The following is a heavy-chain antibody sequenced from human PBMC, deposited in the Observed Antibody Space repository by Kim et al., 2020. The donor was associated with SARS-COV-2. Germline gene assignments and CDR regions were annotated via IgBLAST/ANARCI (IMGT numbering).Heavy chain of an antibody. CDR1: GFTFSSYW. J-gene: IGHJ6*02. V-gene: IGHV3-7*01. CDR2: IKQDGSEK. CDR3: ARDPPPASYYQNYYYYGMDV. D-gene: IGHD3-10*01. Sequence: GGSLRLSCAASGFTFSSYWMSWVRQAPGKGLEWVANIKQDGSEKYYVDSVKGRFTISRDNAKNSLYLQMNSLRAEDMAVYYCARDPPPASYYQNYYYYGMDVWGQGTTVTVSS.